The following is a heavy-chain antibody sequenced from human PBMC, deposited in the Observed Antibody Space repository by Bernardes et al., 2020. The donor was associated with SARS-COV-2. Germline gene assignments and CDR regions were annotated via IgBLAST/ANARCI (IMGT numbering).Heavy chain of an antibody. D-gene: IGHD3-22*01. CDR3: AREGARGIVPTPKYYYYYYMDV. CDR2: ISSSGSTI. Sequence: GGSLRLSCAASGFTFSSYEMNWVRQAPGKGLEWVSYISSSGSTIYYADSVKGRFTISRDNAKNSLYLQMNSLRAEDTAVYYCAREGARGIVPTPKYYYYYYMDVWGKGTTVTVSS. CDR1: GFTFSSYE. J-gene: IGHJ6*03. V-gene: IGHV3-48*03.